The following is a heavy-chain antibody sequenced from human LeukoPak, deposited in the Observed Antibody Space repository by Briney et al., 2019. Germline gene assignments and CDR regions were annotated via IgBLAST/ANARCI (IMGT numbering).Heavy chain of an antibody. D-gene: IGHD5-12*01. CDR2: FDPEDGET. V-gene: IGHV1-24*01. Sequence: ASVKVSCKVSGYTLTELSMHWVRQAPGKGLEWRGGFDPEDGETIYAQKFQGRVTMTEDTSTDTAYMELSSLRSEDTAVYYCATASGGYDYVPDYWGQGTLVTVSS. CDR3: ATASGGYDYVPDY. CDR1: GYTLTELS. J-gene: IGHJ4*02.